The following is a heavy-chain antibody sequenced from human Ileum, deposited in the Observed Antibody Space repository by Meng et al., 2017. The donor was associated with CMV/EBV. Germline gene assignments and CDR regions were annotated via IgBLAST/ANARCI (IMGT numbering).Heavy chain of an antibody. Sequence: GGYYWSWIRQHPGKGLEWIGYIYYSGSTYYNPSLKSRVTISVDTSKNQFSLKLSSVTAADTAVYYCARDGIVVVPAAKSYYYGMDVWGQGTTVTVSS. J-gene: IGHJ6*02. CDR2: IYYSGST. D-gene: IGHD2-2*01. CDR3: ARDGIVVVPAAKSYYYGMDV. CDR1: GGYY. V-gene: IGHV4-31*02.